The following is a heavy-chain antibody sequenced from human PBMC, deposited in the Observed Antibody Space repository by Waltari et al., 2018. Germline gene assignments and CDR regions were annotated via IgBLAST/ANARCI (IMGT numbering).Heavy chain of an antibody. D-gene: IGHD3-22*01. Sequence: QVQLVQSGAEVKKPGASVKVSCKASGYTFTSYGISWVRPAPGQGLELMGWISAYNGNTNYAQKLQGRVTMTTDTSTSTAYMELRSLRSDDTAVYYCARDYSHYYDSSGYYYVGFDYWGQGTLVTVSS. V-gene: IGHV1-18*01. CDR1: GYTFTSYG. CDR3: ARDYSHYYDSSGYYYVGFDY. CDR2: ISAYNGNT. J-gene: IGHJ4*02.